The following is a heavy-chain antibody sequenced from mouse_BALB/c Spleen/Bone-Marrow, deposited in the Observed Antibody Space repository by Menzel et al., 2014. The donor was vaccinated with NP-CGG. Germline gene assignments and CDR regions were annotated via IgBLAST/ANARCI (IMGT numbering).Heavy chain of an antibody. CDR1: GYAFSRSW. J-gene: IGHJ3*01. CDR3: AGSTPLAY. CDR2: IYPGDDDT. Sequence: VQLQQSGAELVRPGSSVKISCKASGYAFSRSWMNWVKQRPGQGLEWIGQIYPGDDDTNYSGKFKGRATLTADESSGTAYMQLSSLTSEDSAAYFCAGSTPLAYWGQGTLVTVSA. D-gene: IGHD1-1*01. V-gene: IGHV1-80*01.